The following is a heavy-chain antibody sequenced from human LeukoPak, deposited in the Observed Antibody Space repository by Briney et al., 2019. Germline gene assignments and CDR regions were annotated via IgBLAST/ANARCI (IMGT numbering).Heavy chain of an antibody. CDR1: GFTFSSYE. Sequence: VGSLRLSCAASGFTFSSYEMNWVRQAPGKGLEGVSYISSSGSTIYYADSVKGRFTISRDNAKNSLYLQMNSLRAEDTAVYYCASRINLIAARPTSLSDYWGQGTLVTVSS. D-gene: IGHD6-6*01. V-gene: IGHV3-48*03. CDR3: ASRINLIAARPTSLSDY. CDR2: ISSSGSTI. J-gene: IGHJ4*02.